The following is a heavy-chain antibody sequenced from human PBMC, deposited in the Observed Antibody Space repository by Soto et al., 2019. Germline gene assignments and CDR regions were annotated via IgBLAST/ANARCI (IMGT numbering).Heavy chain of an antibody. CDR2: ISSSSSYT. CDR3: ARDHHRYSGYDYVDY. Sequence: QVQLVESGGGLVKPGGSLRLSCAASGFTFSDYYMSWIRQAPGKGLEWVSYISSSSSYTNYADSVKGRFTISRDNAKNTQYLQMNSQRAEDTAVYYCARDHHRYSGYDYVDYWGQGTLVTVSS. J-gene: IGHJ4*02. V-gene: IGHV3-11*05. CDR1: GFTFSDYY. D-gene: IGHD5-12*01.